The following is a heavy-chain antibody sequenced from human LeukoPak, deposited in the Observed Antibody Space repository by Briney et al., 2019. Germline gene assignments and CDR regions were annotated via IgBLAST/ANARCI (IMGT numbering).Heavy chain of an antibody. CDR3: ARFGPGYSYGYDYFDY. D-gene: IGHD5-18*01. CDR2: ISSSGSTI. J-gene: IGHJ4*02. V-gene: IGHV3-11*01. CDR1: GFTFSDYY. Sequence: GGSLRLSCAASGFTFSDYYMSWIRQAPGKGLEWVSYISSSGSTIYYAGSVKGRFTISRDNAKNSLYLQMNSLRAEDTAVYYCARFGPGYSYGYDYFDYWGQGTLVTVSS.